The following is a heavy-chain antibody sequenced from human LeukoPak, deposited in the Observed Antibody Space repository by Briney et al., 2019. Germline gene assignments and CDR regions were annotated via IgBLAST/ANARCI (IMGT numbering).Heavy chain of an antibody. Sequence: GGSLRLSCAASGFTFSSYSMNWVRQAPGKGLEWVSSISSSSSYIYYADSVKGRLTISRDNSKNTLYLQMNSLRAEDMAVYYCARGISNSALDHWGQGTLVTVSS. CDR2: ISSSSSYI. V-gene: IGHV3-21*01. CDR3: ARGISNSALDH. J-gene: IGHJ4*02. D-gene: IGHD2/OR15-2a*01. CDR1: GFTFSSYS.